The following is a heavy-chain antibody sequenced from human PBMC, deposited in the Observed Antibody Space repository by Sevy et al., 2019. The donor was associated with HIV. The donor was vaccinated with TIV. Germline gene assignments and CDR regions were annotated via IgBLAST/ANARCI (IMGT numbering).Heavy chain of an antibody. CDR3: ASESPPVYGSGTERYYYYMDV. J-gene: IGHJ6*03. D-gene: IGHD3-10*01. Sequence: SETLSLTCTVSGGSISSYYWSWIRQPAGKGLEWIGRIYTSGSTNYNPSLKSRVTMSVDTSKNQFSLKLSSVTAADTAVYYCASESPPVYGSGTERYYYYMDVWGKGTTVTVSS. CDR2: IYTSGST. CDR1: GGSISSYY. V-gene: IGHV4-4*07.